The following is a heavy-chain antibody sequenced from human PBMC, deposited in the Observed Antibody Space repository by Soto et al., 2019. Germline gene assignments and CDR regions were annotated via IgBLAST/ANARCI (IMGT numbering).Heavy chain of an antibody. Sequence: SETLSLTCTVSGGSISSGDYYWSWIRQPPRKGLEWIGYIYYSGSTYYNPSLKSRVTISVDTSKNQFSLKLSSVTAADTAVYYCARADILTGYLGDFDYWGQGTLVTVSS. CDR2: IYYSGST. CDR3: ARADILTGYLGDFDY. V-gene: IGHV4-30-4*01. CDR1: GGSISSGDYY. J-gene: IGHJ4*02. D-gene: IGHD3-9*01.